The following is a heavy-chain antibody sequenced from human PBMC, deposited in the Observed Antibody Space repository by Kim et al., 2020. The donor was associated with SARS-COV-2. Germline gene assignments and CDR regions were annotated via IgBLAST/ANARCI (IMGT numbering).Heavy chain of an antibody. CDR3: AKDVSRIAAAGTGRFQH. V-gene: IGHV3-30*18. D-gene: IGHD6-13*01. CDR1: GFTFSSYG. J-gene: IGHJ1*01. Sequence: GGSLRLSCAASGFTFSSYGMHWVRQAPGKGLEWVAVISYDGSNKYYADSVKGRFIISRDNSKNTLYLQMNSLRAEDTAVYYCAKDVSRIAAAGTGRFQHWGQGTLVTVSS. CDR2: ISYDGSNK.